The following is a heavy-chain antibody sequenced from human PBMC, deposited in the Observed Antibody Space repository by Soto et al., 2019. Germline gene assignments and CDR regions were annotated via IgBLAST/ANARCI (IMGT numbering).Heavy chain of an antibody. D-gene: IGHD3-22*01. CDR3: ARLYYDSTGAGSYFDY. CDR1: GFTFSSYV. V-gene: IGHV3-33*01. CDR2: IWYDGSNK. J-gene: IGHJ4*02. Sequence: GGSLRLSCAASGFTFSSYVMHWVRQAPGKGLEWVAFIWYDGSNKYYADSVKGRFTISRDNSKNTLYLQMNSLRAEDTAVYYCARLYYDSTGAGSYFDYRGQGTLVTVSS.